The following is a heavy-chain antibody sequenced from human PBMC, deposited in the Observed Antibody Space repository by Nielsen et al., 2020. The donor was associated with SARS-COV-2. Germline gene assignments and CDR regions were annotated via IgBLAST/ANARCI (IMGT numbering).Heavy chain of an antibody. CDR1: GGTFSSYA. Sequence: SVKVSCKASGGTFSSYAISWVRQAPGQGLEWMGGIIPIFGTANYAQKFQVRVTITADKSTSTAYMELSSLRSEDTAVYYCARATDYYYGMDVWGQGTTVTVSS. J-gene: IGHJ6*02. V-gene: IGHV1-69*06. CDR2: IIPIFGTA. CDR3: ARATDYYYGMDV.